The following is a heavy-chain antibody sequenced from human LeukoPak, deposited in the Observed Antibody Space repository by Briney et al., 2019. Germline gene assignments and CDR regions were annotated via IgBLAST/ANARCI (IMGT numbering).Heavy chain of an antibody. Sequence: ASVKVSCKASGYTFIGYSIHWVRQAPGQGLEWMGRINPLSGGTNYAQKFQGRVTMTTNTSFRTADMEFSRLRSDDTAVYYCARGEVPAAMCGGGDCYLFDSWGQGTMVSVSS. CDR3: ARGEVPAAMCGGGDCYLFDS. J-gene: IGHJ4*02. CDR1: GYTFIGYS. D-gene: IGHD2-21*02. V-gene: IGHV1-2*06. CDR2: INPLSGGT.